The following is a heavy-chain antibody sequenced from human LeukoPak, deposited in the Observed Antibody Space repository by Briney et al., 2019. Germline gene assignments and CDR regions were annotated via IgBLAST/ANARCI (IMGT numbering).Heavy chain of an antibody. CDR1: GGFISNDC. CDR3: ARGLSPSYDYNYFDP. D-gene: IGHD3-16*01. Sequence: PSETLSLTCTVPGGFISNDCWSWIRQPAGKGLEWIGRIQTSGSTRYNPSLESRVTISLDKSKNEISLKLTSVTAADTAVYYCARGLSPSYDYNYFDPWGQGTLVTVSS. J-gene: IGHJ5*02. V-gene: IGHV4-4*07. CDR2: IQTSGST.